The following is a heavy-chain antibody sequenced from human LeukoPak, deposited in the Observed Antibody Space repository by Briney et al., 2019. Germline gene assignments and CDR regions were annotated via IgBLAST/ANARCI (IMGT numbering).Heavy chain of an antibody. J-gene: IGHJ5*02. Sequence: ASVKVSCKASGYTFTAYYMHWVRQAPGQGLEWMGWINPNNGDTNYAQKFQGRVTMTRDTSISTAYMELSRLRSDDTAVYYCARGWNYYGSGSYDNWFDPWGQGTLVTVSS. CDR2: INPNNGDT. CDR1: GYTFTAYY. V-gene: IGHV1-2*02. CDR3: ARGWNYYGSGSYDNWFDP. D-gene: IGHD3-10*01.